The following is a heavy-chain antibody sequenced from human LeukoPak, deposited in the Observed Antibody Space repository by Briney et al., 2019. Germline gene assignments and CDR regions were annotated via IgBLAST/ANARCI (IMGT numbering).Heavy chain of an antibody. CDR2: IWYDGSNK. D-gene: IGHD3-16*02. CDR3: ARDRLRLGELSPFGY. CDR1: GFTFSSHW. Sequence: GGSLRLSCAASGFTFSSHWMTWIRQAPGKGLEWVAVIWYDGSNKYYADSVKGRFTISRDNSKNTLYLQMNSLRAEDTAVYYCARDRLRLGELSPFGYWGQGTLVTVSS. J-gene: IGHJ4*02. V-gene: IGHV3-33*08.